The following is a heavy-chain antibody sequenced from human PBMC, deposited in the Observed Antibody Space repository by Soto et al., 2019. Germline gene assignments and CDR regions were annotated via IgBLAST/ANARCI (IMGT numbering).Heavy chain of an antibody. CDR2: INAGNGNT. J-gene: IGHJ4*02. CDR3: AGVFGVGTALDY. D-gene: IGHD3-3*01. CDR1: GYTFTSYA. V-gene: IGHV1-3*01. Sequence: ASVKVSCKASGYTFTSYAMHWVRQAPGQRLEWMGWINAGNGNTKYSQKFQGRVTITRDTSASTAYMELSSLRSEDTAVYYCAGVFGVGTALDYGGRGTRVTVSS.